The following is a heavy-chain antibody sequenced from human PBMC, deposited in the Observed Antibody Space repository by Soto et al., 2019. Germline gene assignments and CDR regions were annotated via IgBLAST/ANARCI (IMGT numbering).Heavy chain of an antibody. D-gene: IGHD3-22*01. V-gene: IGHV4-4*02. J-gene: IGHJ4*02. CDR3: ARALFRGHYYDSSGYYHFDY. CDR2: IYHSGST. CDR1: GGSISSSNW. Sequence: TSETLSLTCAVSGGSISSSNWWSWVRQPPVKGLEWIGEIYHSGSTNYNPSLKSRVTISVDKSKNQFSLKLSSVTAADTAVYYCARALFRGHYYDSSGYYHFDYWGQGTLVTVSS.